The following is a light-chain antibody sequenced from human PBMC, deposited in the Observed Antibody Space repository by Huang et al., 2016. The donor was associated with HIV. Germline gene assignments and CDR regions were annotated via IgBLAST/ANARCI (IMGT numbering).Light chain of an antibody. CDR2: GAS. J-gene: IGKJ4*01. V-gene: IGKV3-15*01. CDR3: QQYNDWPLT. Sequence: EIVMTQSPVTLSVSPGERVTLSCRASQSLYTNLAWYQQKPGQGPRFLIYGASTRAADIPARFSGSGSGTEFTLTISSLESEDLAVYYCQQYNDWPLTFGGGTTVEI. CDR1: QSLYTN.